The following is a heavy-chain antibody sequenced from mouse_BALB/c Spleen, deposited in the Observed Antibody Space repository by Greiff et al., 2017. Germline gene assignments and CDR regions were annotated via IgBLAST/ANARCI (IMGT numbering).Heavy chain of an antibody. D-gene: IGHD1-1*01. V-gene: IGHV2-2*02. CDR1: GFSLTSYG. Sequence: QVQLQQSGPGLVQPSQSLSITCTVSGFSLTSYGVHWVRQSPGKGLEWLGVIWSGGRTDYNAAFISRLSISKDNSKSQVFFKMNSLQANDTAIYYCARSPLYGSSYWFAYWGQGTLVTVSA. J-gene: IGHJ3*01. CDR3: ARSPLYGSSYWFAY. CDR2: IWSGGRT.